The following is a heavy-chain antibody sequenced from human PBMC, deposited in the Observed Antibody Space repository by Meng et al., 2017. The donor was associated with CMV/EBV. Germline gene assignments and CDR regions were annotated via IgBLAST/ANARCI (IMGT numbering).Heavy chain of an antibody. CDR1: GFTFDDYA. CDR3: ARDRENYDFWSGYYYGMDV. V-gene: IGHV3-74*01. D-gene: IGHD3-3*01. Sequence: GGSLRLSCAASGFTFDDYAMHWVRQAPGKGLVWVSRINSDGSSTSYADSVKGRFTISRDNAKNTLYLQMNRLRAEDTAVYYCARDRENYDFWSGYYYGMDVWGQGTTVTVSS. CDR2: INSDGSST. J-gene: IGHJ6*02.